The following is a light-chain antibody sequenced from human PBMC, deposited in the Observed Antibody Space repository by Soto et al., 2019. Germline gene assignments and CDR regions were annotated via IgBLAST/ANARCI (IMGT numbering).Light chain of an antibody. CDR3: QQYNSYPWT. V-gene: IGKV1-5*01. CDR2: DAS. Sequence: DIQMTQSPSTLSASVGDRVTITCRASQSISSWLAWYQQKPGKAPKLLIYDASSLESGVPSRFGGSGSGTEFTLNISSLQPDDFATYYCQQYNSYPWTLGQGTKVEIK. J-gene: IGKJ1*01. CDR1: QSISSW.